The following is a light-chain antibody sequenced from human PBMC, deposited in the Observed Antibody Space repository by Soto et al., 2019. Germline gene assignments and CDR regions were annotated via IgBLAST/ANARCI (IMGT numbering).Light chain of an antibody. Sequence: QSVLTQPPSVSGAPGQRVIISCTGSSSNIGADYDVHWYQQLPGTAPKLLIYGNSNRPSGVPDRFSGSKSGTSASLAITGLQAEDEADYYCQSYDSSLSAVVFGGGTKLTVL. CDR3: QSYDSSLSAVV. J-gene: IGLJ3*02. CDR1: SSNIGADYD. V-gene: IGLV1-40*01. CDR2: GNS.